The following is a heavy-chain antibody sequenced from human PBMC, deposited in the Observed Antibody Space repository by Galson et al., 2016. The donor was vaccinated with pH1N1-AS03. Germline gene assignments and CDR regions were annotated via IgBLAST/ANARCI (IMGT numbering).Heavy chain of an antibody. CDR1: GGSFGNYA. CDR2: IIPVFGTT. J-gene: IGHJ6*03. D-gene: IGHD2-2*01. CDR3: AKGNYQLLNYYYYMDV. V-gene: IGHV1-69*13. Sequence: SVKVSCKASGGSFGNYAINWVRQAPGQGLEWMGGIIPVFGTTSFAQKFQDRVSITADESTSTAFMELNSLRSEDTAVYYCAKGNYQLLNYYYYMDVWGKGTTVTVSS.